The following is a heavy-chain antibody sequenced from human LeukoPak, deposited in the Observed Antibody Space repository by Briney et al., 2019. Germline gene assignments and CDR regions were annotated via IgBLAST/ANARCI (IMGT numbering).Heavy chain of an antibody. CDR1: GFTFSDYY. Sequence: PGGSLRLSCAASGFTFSDYYISWIRQAPGKGLEWLSYIPVSTISTTSADSLKGRFTISRDNAKNSVYLQMNSLRAEDTAVYYCARDGAAAGPDRADFDYWGQGTLLTVSS. CDR2: IPVSTIST. V-gene: IGHV3-11*05. CDR3: ARDGAAAGPDRADFDY. D-gene: IGHD6-13*01. J-gene: IGHJ4*02.